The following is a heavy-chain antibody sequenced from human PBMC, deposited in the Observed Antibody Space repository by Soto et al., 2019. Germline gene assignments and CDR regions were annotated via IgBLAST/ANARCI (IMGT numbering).Heavy chain of an antibody. CDR2: ISGSGGST. V-gene: IGHV3-23*01. D-gene: IGHD5-18*01. CDR1: GFTFSSYA. J-gene: IGHJ4*02. Sequence: GGSLRLSCAASGFTFSSYAMSWVRQAPGKGLEWVSAISGSGGSTYYADSVKGRFTISRDNSKNTLYLQMNSLRAEDTAVYYCAKVGSPESRTATDTARFDYWGQGTLVTVSS. CDR3: AKVGSPESRTATDTARFDY.